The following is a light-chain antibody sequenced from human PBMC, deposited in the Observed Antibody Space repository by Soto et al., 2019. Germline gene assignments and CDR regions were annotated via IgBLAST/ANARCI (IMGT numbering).Light chain of an antibody. CDR3: QQYNGYSRT. CDR1: QNISTW. V-gene: IGKV1-5*03. Sequence: DIQMTQSPSTLSASVGDRITITCRASQNISTWLAWYQQKPGRAPKFLIYEAASLQSGVPSRFSGSGSGTEFSLTISSLQPDDFATYYCQQYNGYSRTFGQGTTVEIK. J-gene: IGKJ1*01. CDR2: EAA.